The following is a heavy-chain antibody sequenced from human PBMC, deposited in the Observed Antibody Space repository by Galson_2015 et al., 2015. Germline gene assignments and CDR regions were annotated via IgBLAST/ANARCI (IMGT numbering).Heavy chain of an antibody. CDR2: ISYDGSNK. J-gene: IGHJ6*02. V-gene: IGHV3-30-3*01. D-gene: IGHD2-2*02. CDR3: ARDRGHIVVVPAAVPHYYYGMDV. Sequence: SLRLSCAASGFTFSSYAMHWVRQAPGKGLEWVAVISYDGSNKYYADSVKGRFTISRDNSKNTLYLQMNSLRAEDTAVYYCARDRGHIVVVPAAVPHYYYGMDVWGQGTTVTVSS. CDR1: GFTFSSYA.